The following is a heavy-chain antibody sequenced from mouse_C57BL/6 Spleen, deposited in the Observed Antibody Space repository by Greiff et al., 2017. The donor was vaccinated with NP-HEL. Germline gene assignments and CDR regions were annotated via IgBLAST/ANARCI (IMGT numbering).Heavy chain of an antibody. D-gene: IGHD4-1*01. CDR1: GFNIKDDY. CDR2: IDPENGDT. J-gene: IGHJ3*01. Sequence: VQLKESGAELVRPGASVKLSCTASGFNIKDDYMHWVKQRPEQGLEWIGWIDPENGDTEYASKFQGKATITADTSSNTAYLQLSSLISEDTAVYYCTTPSGTLRFAYWGQGTLVTVSA. CDR3: TTPSGTLRFAY. V-gene: IGHV14-4*01.